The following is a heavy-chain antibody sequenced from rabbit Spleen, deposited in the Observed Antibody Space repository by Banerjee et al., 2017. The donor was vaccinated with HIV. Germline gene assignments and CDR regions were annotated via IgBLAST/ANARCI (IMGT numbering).Heavy chain of an antibody. CDR1: GFSFIYNGV. J-gene: IGHJ4*01. CDR2: INANNGNS. V-gene: IGHV1S45*01. CDR3: ARDLAAVIGWNFGL. D-gene: IGHD4-2*01. Sequence: QEQLVESGGGLVKPGASLTITCRASGFSFIYNGVMCWVRQAPGKGLEWIACINANNGNSVYANWAKGRFTISKTSSTTVTLQMTSLTDADTATYFCARDLAAVIGWNFGLWGQGTLVTVS.